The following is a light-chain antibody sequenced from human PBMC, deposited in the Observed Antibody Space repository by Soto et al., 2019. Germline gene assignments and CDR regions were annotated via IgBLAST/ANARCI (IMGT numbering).Light chain of an antibody. CDR1: RRDIGGYDH. CDR2: EVS. V-gene: IGLV2-8*01. Sequence: QSALTPPPSASGAPGQSVTVSCTGTRRDIGGYDHVSWYQQHPGKAPKLMIFEVSKRPSGVPDRFSASKSGNTASLTVSGLQAEDEADYYCAAWDDSLNGVVFGGGTKLTV. CDR3: AAWDDSLNGVV. J-gene: IGLJ2*01.